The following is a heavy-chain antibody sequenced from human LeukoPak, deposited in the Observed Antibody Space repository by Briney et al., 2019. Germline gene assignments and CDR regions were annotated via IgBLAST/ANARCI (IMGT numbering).Heavy chain of an antibody. CDR3: VKDQDYCSGGSCYGGRAFDI. Sequence: GGSLRLSCAASGFTFSSYAMSWVRQAPGKGLEWVSAISGSGGSTYYADSVKGRFTISRDNSKNTLYLQMNSLRAEDTAVYYCVKDQDYCSGGSCYGGRAFDIWGQGTMVTVSS. V-gene: IGHV3-23*01. CDR1: GFTFSSYA. J-gene: IGHJ3*02. D-gene: IGHD2-15*01. CDR2: ISGSGGST.